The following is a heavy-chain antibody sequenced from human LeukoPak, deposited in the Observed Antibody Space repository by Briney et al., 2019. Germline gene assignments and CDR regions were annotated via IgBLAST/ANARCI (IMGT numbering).Heavy chain of an antibody. CDR3: ARATREYSSSLNYYYYMDV. CDR1: GGSFSGYY. D-gene: IGHD6-6*01. Sequence: SETLSLTCAVYGGSFSGYYWSWIRQPPGKGLEWIGEINHSGSTNYNPSLKSRVTISVDTSKNQFSLKLSSVTAADTAVYYCARATREYSSSLNYYYYMDVWGKGTTVTVSS. CDR2: INHSGST. J-gene: IGHJ6*03. V-gene: IGHV4-34*01.